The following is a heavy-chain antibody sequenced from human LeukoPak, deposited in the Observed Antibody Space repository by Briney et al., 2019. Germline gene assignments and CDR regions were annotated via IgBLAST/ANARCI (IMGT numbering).Heavy chain of an antibody. Sequence: SETLSLTCTVSGGSISSYYWSWIRQPAGKGLEWIGRIYSSGGTNYNPSLKSRVTISVDTSKNQFSLNLSSVTAADTAVYYCARGVIGNSPRSYYYYMDVWGKGTTVTVSS. CDR1: GGSISSYY. V-gene: IGHV4-4*07. CDR3: ARGVIGNSPRSYYYYMDV. CDR2: IYSSGGT. D-gene: IGHD1-1*01. J-gene: IGHJ6*03.